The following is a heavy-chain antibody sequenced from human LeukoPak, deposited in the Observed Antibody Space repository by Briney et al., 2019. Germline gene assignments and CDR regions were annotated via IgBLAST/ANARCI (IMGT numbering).Heavy chain of an antibody. V-gene: IGHV1-69*01. Sequence: GASVKVSCKASGCTFSSYAISWVRQAPGQGLEWMGGIIPIFGTANYAQKFQGRVTITADESTSTAYMELSSLRSEDTAVYYCAREAMVTGFDYWGQGTLVTVSS. D-gene: IGHD5-18*01. CDR1: GCTFSSYA. CDR2: IIPIFGTA. CDR3: AREAMVTGFDY. J-gene: IGHJ4*02.